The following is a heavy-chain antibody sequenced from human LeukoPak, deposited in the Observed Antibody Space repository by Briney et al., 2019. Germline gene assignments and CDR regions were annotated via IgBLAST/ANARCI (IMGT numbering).Heavy chain of an antibody. J-gene: IGHJ4*02. D-gene: IGHD4-23*01. CDR2: ISSSSTSI. CDR3: ARGRPHGNDY. V-gene: IGHV3-48*01. Sequence: GGSLRLSCAASGFTFSSYSMNWVRQAPGKGLEWVSYISSSSTSIYYADSVRGRFTISRDNAKNSLYLQMNSLRAEDTAVYYCARGRPHGNDYWGQGTLVTVSS. CDR1: GFTFSSYS.